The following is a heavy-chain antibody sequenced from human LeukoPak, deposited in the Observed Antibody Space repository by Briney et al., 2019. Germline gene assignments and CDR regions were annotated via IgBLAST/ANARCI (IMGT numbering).Heavy chain of an antibody. CDR3: AKGVEGFDY. CDR1: GFTFSSYG. Sequence: GGSLRLSCAASGFTFSSYGMHWVRQAPGKGLEWVAVISYDGSNKYYADSVKGRFTISRDNSKNTLYLQMNSLRAEDTAVYYCAKGVEGFDYWGQGTLVTVSS. V-gene: IGHV3-30*18. CDR2: ISYDGSNK. J-gene: IGHJ4*02. D-gene: IGHD2-15*01.